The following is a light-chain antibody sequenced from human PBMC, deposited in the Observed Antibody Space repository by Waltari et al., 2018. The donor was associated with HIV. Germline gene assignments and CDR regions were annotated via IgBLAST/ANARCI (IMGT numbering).Light chain of an antibody. J-gene: IGKJ3*01. CDR2: WAS. CDR1: QRVLKSANDKNY. V-gene: IGKV4-1*01. CDR3: QQYYTTPLFT. Sequence: DIVMTQSPDSLAVSLGEGATLTCKSSQRVLKSANDKNYLAWYQQKPGQPPKLLIYWASYRESGVPDRFSGSGSGTDFTLTISSLQAEDVAVYYCQQYYTTPLFTFGPGTRVDIK.